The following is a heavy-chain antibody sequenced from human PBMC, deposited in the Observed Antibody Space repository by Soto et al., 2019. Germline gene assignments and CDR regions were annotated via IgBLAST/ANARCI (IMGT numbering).Heavy chain of an antibody. CDR1: GFTFSSYA. D-gene: IGHD6-13*01. J-gene: IGHJ5*02. Sequence: QPGGSLRLSCSASGFTFSSYAMQWVRQAPGKGLEYVSAISSNGVSIYYAVSVKGRFTISRDNSKNTLYLQMSSLRAEDTAVYYCVKGSPAAAGRPQSWGQGTLVTVSS. CDR3: VKGSPAAAGRPQS. CDR2: ISSNGVSI. V-gene: IGHV3-64D*08.